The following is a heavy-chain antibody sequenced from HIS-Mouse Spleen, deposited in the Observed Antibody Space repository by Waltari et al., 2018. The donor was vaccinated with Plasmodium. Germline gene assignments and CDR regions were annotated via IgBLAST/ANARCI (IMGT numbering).Heavy chain of an antibody. V-gene: IGHV3-21*01. CDR2: ISSSSSYI. Sequence: LRLSCAASGFTFSSYSMNWVRQAPGKGLEWVSSISSSSSYIYYAESVKGRFTISRDNAKNSLYLQMNSLRAEDTAVYYCAREDILTGYYNDYWYFDLWGRGTLVTVSS. CDR3: AREDILTGYYNDYWYFDL. J-gene: IGHJ2*01. CDR1: GFTFSSYS. D-gene: IGHD3-9*01.